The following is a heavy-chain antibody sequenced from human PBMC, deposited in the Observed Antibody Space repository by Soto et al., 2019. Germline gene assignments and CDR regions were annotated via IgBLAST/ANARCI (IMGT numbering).Heavy chain of an antibody. D-gene: IGHD6-6*01. J-gene: IGHJ6*03. CDR2: ISSNGVGT. CDR3: ARRARPDFYYMDV. CDR1: GFTLSGYA. Sequence: EVQLAESGGGLAQPGGSLRLSCAASGFTLSGYAMDWVRQAPGKGLEYVSGISSNGVGTYYANSVKGRFTISRDNSKNTVYLQMGSVRPEDMAVYYCARRARPDFYYMDVWGKGTTVTVSS. V-gene: IGHV3-64*01.